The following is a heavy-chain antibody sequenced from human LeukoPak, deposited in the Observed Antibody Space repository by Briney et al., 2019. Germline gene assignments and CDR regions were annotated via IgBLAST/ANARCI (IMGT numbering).Heavy chain of an antibody. CDR1: GVTFSSHW. J-gene: IGHJ5*02. V-gene: IGHV3-74*03. CDR3: AKEWGVVGDGDNYFDP. Sequence: GGSLRLSCAASGVTFSSHWMYWVRQAPGKGLVWVSRISSDGNRATYADSVQGRFTISRDNAKNTLYLQMNSLTAEDTAVYYCAKEWGVVGDGDNYFDPWGQGTLVTVSS. CDR2: ISSDGNRA. D-gene: IGHD5-24*01.